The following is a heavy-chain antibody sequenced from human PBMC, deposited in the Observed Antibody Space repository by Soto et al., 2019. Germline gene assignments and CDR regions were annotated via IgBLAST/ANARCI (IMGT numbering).Heavy chain of an antibody. Sequence: SEPLSLTCTVSGGSISSYYWSWIRQPPGKGLEWIGYIYYSGSTNYNPSLKSRVTISVDTSKNQFSLKLSSVTAADTAVYYCARLPMVRGVDAFDIWGQGTMVTVSS. CDR1: GGSISSYY. CDR2: IYYSGST. CDR3: ARLPMVRGVDAFDI. J-gene: IGHJ3*02. V-gene: IGHV4-59*01. D-gene: IGHD3-10*01.